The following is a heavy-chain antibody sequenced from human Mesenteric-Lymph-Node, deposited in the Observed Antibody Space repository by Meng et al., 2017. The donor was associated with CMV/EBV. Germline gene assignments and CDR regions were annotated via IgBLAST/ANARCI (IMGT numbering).Heavy chain of an antibody. CDR3: VRGYSSGWYGDAFDI. J-gene: IGHJ3*02. CDR2: IYYSGST. V-gene: IGHV4-59*01. CDR1: GGSISSYY. Sequence: SETLSLTCTVSGGSISSYYWSWIRQPPGKGLEWIGYIYYSGSTNYNPSLKSRVTISVDTSKNQFSLKLSSVTAADTAVYYCVRGYSSGWYGDAFDIWGQGTMVTVSS. D-gene: IGHD6-19*01.